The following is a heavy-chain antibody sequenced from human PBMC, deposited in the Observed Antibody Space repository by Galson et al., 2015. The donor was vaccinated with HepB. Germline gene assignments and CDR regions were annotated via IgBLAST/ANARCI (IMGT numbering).Heavy chain of an antibody. CDR3: AHRGVAHRFNWDGAYVDF. CDR1: GFSLTSSQMG. CDR2: VYWDNTK. D-gene: IGHD1-1*01. Sequence: PALVKPTQTLTLTCTFSGFSLTSSQMGVAWVRQSPGEPLEWLAIVYWDNTKKYNPSLKDRLAITKDTSTNKVVLTLTYVDPADAGTYYCAHRGVAHRFNWDGAYVDFSRQCSHVSVS. V-gene: IGHV2-5*02. J-gene: IGHJ4*02.